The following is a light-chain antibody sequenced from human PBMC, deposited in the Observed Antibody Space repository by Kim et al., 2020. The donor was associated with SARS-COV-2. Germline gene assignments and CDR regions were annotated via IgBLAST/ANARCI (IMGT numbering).Light chain of an antibody. J-gene: IGLJ2*01. CDR1: SLRSYY. CDR3: NSRDSNDNVV. CDR2: GKN. Sequence: VASGQTVRITCQGDSLRSYYATGDQQKPGQAPILVIYGKNNRPSGIPDRFSGSSSGNTASLTITGTQAGDEADYYCNSRDSNDNVVFGGGTQLTVL. V-gene: IGLV3-19*01.